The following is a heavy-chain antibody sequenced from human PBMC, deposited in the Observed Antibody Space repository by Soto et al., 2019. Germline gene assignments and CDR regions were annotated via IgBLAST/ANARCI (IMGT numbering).Heavy chain of an antibody. CDR1: GFTFSDYY. D-gene: IGHD4-17*01. CDR3: ARDGYGDYGGWFDP. J-gene: IGHJ5*02. V-gene: IGHV3-11*01. Sequence: QVQLVESGGGLVKPGGSLRLSCAASGFTFSDYYMTWIRQAPGQGLEWVAYISSSGNTIYYADSVKGRFTISRDNAKNSLSLQMNSLRADDTAVYYCARDGYGDYGGWFDPWGQGTLVTVSS. CDR2: ISSSGNTI.